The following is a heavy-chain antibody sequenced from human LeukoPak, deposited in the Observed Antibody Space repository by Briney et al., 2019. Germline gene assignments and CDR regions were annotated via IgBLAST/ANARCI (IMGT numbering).Heavy chain of an antibody. V-gene: IGHV3-48*03. CDR2: ISSSGSTI. CDR3: ARDTLNPSSSSDY. D-gene: IGHD6-13*01. CDR1: GFTFSSYE. J-gene: IGHJ4*02. Sequence: GGSLRLSCAASGFTFSSYEMNWVRQAPGKGLEWVSYISSSGSTIYYADSVKGRFTISRDNAKNSLYLQMNSLRAEDTAVYYCARDTLNPSSSSDYWGQGTLVTVSS.